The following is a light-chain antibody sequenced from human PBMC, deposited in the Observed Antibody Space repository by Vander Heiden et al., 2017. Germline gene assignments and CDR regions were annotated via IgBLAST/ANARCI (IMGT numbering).Light chain of an antibody. CDR2: VNN. CDR3: QSYDSSLSGVL. Sequence: QSVLTQPPSVSGAPGQRVTISCPGSGSNFGAGYDVHWYQHLPGTAPKLLIYVNNNRPSGVPDRFSGSKSGTSASLAITGLQAEDEADYYCQSYDSSLSGVLFGGGTKLTVL. J-gene: IGLJ2*01. V-gene: IGLV1-40*01. CDR1: GSNFGAGYD.